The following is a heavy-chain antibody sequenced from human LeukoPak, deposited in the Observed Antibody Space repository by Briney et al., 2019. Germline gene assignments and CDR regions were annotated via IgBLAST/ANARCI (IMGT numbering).Heavy chain of an antibody. CDR3: ARLGIAASLRGWFDP. J-gene: IGHJ5*02. CDR1: GYTFTSYY. Sequence: ASVKVSCKASGYTFTSYYMHWVRQAPGQGLEWMGIINPSGGSTSYAQKFQGRVTMTRDMSTSTDYMELSSLRSEDTAVYYCARLGIAASLRGWFDPWGQGTLVTVSS. D-gene: IGHD6-6*01. CDR2: INPSGGST. V-gene: IGHV1-46*01.